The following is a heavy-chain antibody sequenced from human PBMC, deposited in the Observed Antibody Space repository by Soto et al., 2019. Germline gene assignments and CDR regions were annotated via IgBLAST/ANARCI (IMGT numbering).Heavy chain of an antibody. CDR1: GFTFSDYA. D-gene: IGHD6-19*01. CDR3: AKEDRVEEAGTGYLQH. J-gene: IGHJ1*01. V-gene: IGHV3-23*01. Sequence: EVQLLESGGSLVQPGGSLRLSCVASGFTFSDYAMHWVRQAPGKGLEWVSGITGSGGSTYYADSVKGRFTISRDNPRNTLYVHMNRLRAEDTAVYYCAKEDRVEEAGTGYLQHWGQGTLVSVSS. CDR2: ITGSGGST.